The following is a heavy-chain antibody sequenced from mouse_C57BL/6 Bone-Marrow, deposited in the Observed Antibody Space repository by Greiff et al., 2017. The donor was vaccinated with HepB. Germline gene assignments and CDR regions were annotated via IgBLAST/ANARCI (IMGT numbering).Heavy chain of an antibody. V-gene: IGHV1-42*01. CDR3: ARRGGSSRSWFAY. CDR1: GYSFTGYY. J-gene: IGHJ3*01. D-gene: IGHD1-1*01. Sequence: EVQLQQSGPELVKPGASVKISCKASGYSFTGYYMNWVKQSPEKSLEWIGEINPSTGGNTYNQKFKAKATLTVDKSSSTAYMQLKSLTSEDSAVYYCARRGGSSRSWFAYWGQGTRVTVSA. CDR2: INPSTGGN.